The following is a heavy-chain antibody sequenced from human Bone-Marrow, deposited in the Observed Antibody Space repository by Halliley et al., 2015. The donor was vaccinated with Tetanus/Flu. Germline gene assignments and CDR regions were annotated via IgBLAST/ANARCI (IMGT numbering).Heavy chain of an antibody. Sequence: SLRLSCAASGFTFSSYTLNWVRQAPGKGLEWVSSISSSGSYIYYADSVNGRFTISRDNAKNTLYLQMNSLRGDDTAVYFCARDPHLGGYAYWSGYSLDYWGQGTLVTVSS. J-gene: IGHJ4*02. V-gene: IGHV3-21*01. CDR2: ISSSGSYI. CDR1: GFTFSSYT. D-gene: IGHD3-3*01. CDR3: ARDPHLGGYAYWSGYSLDY.